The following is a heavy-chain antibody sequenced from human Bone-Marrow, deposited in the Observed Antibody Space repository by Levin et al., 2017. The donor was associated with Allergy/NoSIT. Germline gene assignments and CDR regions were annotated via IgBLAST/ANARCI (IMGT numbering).Heavy chain of an antibody. CDR1: GYTFTSFD. D-gene: IGHD5-12*01. CDR3: ARGELGSGYLFDY. Sequence: ASVKVSCKSSGYTFTSFDINWVRQATGQGLEWMGWMYPNSDNAGYAQKFQGRVTMTRNTSISTAYMELSSLRSEDTAIYYCARGELGSGYLFDYWGQGTLVTVSS. J-gene: IGHJ4*02. V-gene: IGHV1-8*01. CDR2: MYPNSDNA.